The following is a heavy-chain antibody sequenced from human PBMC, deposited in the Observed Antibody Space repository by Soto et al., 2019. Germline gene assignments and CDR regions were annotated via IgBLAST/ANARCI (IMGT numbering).Heavy chain of an antibody. J-gene: IGHJ5*02. CDR2: IYYSGST. CDR3: ARRERAAGTDWWFDP. D-gene: IGHD6-13*01. Sequence: PSETLSLTCTVSGGSISSSSFHWGWIRQPPGKGLERIGSIYYSGSTYYSTSLKSRVNISVDTSKNQIYLKLSSVTAADTAVYYCARRERAAGTDWWFDPWGQGTLVT. V-gene: IGHV4-39*01. CDR1: GGSISSSSFH.